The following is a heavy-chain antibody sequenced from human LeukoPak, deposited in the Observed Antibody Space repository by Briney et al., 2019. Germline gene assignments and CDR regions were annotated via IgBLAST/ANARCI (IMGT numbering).Heavy chain of an antibody. Sequence: SETLSLTCTVSGGSISSHYWSWVRQPPGKGLEWIGYIYYSGSTNYNPSLKSRVTISVDTSTNQFCLKLSSVTAADTAVYYCARDQGFYDFWSGDYARNAFDIWGQGTMVTVSS. V-gene: IGHV4-59*11. D-gene: IGHD3-3*01. CDR2: IYYSGST. CDR3: ARDQGFYDFWSGDYARNAFDI. J-gene: IGHJ3*02. CDR1: GGSISSHY.